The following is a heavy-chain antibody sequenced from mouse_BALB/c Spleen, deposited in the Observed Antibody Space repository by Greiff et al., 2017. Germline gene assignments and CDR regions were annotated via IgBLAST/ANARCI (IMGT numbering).Heavy chain of an antibody. CDR2: INPSNGRT. V-gene: IGHV1S81*02. CDR3: ASHIYYGNPYAMDY. D-gene: IGHD2-1*01. CDR1: GYTFTSYW. Sequence: QVQLQQPGAELVKPGASVKLSCKASGYTFTSYWMHWVKQRPGQGLEWIGEINPSNGRTNYNEKFKSKATLTVDKSSSTAYMQLSSLTSEDSAVYYCASHIYYGNPYAMDYWGQGTSVTVSS. J-gene: IGHJ4*01.